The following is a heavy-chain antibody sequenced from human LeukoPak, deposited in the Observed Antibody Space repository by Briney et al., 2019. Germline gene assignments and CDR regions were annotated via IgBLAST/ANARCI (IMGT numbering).Heavy chain of an antibody. CDR1: GGSFSGYY. CDR2: INHSGST. CDR3: ARADPDSSSRYFDY. Sequence: PSETLSLTCAVYGGSFSGYYWSWIRQPPGKGLEWIGEINHSGSTNYNPSLKSRVTISVDTSKNQCPLKLSSVTAADTAVYYCARADPDSSSRYFDYWGQGTLVTVSS. J-gene: IGHJ4*02. D-gene: IGHD6-13*01. V-gene: IGHV4-34*01.